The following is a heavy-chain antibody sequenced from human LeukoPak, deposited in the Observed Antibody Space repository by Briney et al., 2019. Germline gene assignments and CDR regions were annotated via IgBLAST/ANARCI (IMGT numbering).Heavy chain of an antibody. CDR2: ISAYNGNT. CDR1: GYTFTSYG. CDR3: ARSLWELTAFDI. V-gene: IGHV1-18*01. J-gene: IGHJ3*02. Sequence: ASVKVSCKASGYTFTSYGISWVRQAPGHGLEWMGWISAYNGNTNYAQKLQGRVTMTTDTSTSTAYMELRSLRSDDTAVYYCARSLWELTAFDIWGQGTMVTVSS. D-gene: IGHD1-26*01.